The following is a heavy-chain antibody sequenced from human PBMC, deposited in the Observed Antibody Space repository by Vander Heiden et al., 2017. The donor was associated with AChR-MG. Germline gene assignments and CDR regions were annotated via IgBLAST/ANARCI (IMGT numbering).Heavy chain of an antibody. CDR1: GGSFSGYD. D-gene: IGHD3-3*01. CDR3: ARGADFWSGYPQNFDY. Sequence: QLQLQQWGAGLLKPSETLSLTCAVYGGSFSGYDWSWNRQPPGKGLEWIGEINHSGSTNYNPSLKSRVTISVDTSKNQFSLKLSSVTAADTAVYYCARGADFWSGYPQNFDYWGQGTLVTVSS. CDR2: INHSGST. J-gene: IGHJ4*02. V-gene: IGHV4-34*01.